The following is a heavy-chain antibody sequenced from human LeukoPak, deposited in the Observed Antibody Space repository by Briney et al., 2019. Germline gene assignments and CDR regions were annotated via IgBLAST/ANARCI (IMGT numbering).Heavy chain of an antibody. CDR1: GGSISSYY. CDR2: IYYGGST. J-gene: IGHJ6*03. D-gene: IGHD1-26*01. CDR3: AGLGSGSYWAYYYYYMDV. Sequence: SETLSLTCTVSGGSISSYYWSWIRQPPGKGLEWIGYIYYGGSTNYNPSLKSRVTISVDTSKNQFSLKLSSVTAADTAVYYCAGLGSGSYWAYYYYYMDVWGKGTTVTISS. V-gene: IGHV4-59*01.